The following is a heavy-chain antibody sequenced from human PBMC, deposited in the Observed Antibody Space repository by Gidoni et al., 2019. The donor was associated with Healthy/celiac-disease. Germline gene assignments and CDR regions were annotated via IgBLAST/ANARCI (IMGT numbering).Heavy chain of an antibody. Sequence: QVQLPESGPGLVKPSKTLSLTCTVSGGSIICGGSSWSWIRQHPGKGLEWIGYIYCSGSTYYNPSLKSRVTISVDTSKNQFSLKLSSVTAADTAVYYCAREEYCSSTSCYRRGGRFDPWGQGTLVTVSS. V-gene: IGHV4-31*03. CDR3: AREEYCSSTSCYRRGGRFDP. CDR2: IYCSGST. D-gene: IGHD2-2*01. J-gene: IGHJ5*02. CDR1: GGSIICGGSS.